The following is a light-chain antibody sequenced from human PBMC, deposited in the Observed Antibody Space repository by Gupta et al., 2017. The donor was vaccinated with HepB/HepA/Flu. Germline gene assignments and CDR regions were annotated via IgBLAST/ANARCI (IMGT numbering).Light chain of an antibody. J-gene: IGKJ1*01. V-gene: IGKV3-15*01. CDR2: HAS. CDR3: QQYENWSGT. Sequence: IVLAQSPVTVSVSPGERATLSCRASQDISVNLAWYQQKFGQAPRLLIYHASARAADIPARFSGSGSGTEFTLTISSLQSEDFAIYYCQQYENWSGTFGQGSKVEIK. CDR1: QDISVN.